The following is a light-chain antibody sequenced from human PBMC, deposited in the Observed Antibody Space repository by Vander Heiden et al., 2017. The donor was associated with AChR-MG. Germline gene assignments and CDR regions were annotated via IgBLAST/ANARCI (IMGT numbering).Light chain of an antibody. CDR2: RNK. V-gene: IGLV1-47*01. CDR1: SSNIGSNY. CDR3: AAWDDSLSGPV. Sequence: QSGLTQPLSASGSPGRRVTISCSGSSSNIGSNYVYWYQQLPGAAPKLLIYRNKQRPSGVPDRFSGSKSGTSASVAISGLRSEDEADYYWAAWDDSLSGPVFGGGTKLTVL. J-gene: IGLJ2*01.